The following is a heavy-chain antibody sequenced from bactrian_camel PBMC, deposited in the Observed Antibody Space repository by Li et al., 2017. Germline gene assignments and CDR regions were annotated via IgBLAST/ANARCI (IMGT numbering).Heavy chain of an antibody. CDR2: IDSGDHT. V-gene: IGHV3S1*01. J-gene: IGHJ4*01. Sequence: QLVESGGSSVQAGGSLRLSCAAPGYTESWYMMEWYRQAPGKEREWVSAIDSGDHTDYADSVKGRFTISRDNSASTLYLRMNSLKSEDTAMYYCAAVLKPGGYYCHGPGYEYHYWGQGTQVTVS. CDR1: GYTESWYM. CDR3: AAVLKPGGYYCHGPGYEYHY. D-gene: IGHD3*01.